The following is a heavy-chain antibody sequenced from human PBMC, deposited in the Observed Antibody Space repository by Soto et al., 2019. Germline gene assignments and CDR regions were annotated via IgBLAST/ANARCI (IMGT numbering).Heavy chain of an antibody. CDR1: GFTFSSYA. CDR2: ISSSSSYI. D-gene: IGHD6-19*01. V-gene: IGHV3-21*01. Sequence: GGSLRLSCAASGFTFSSYAMSWVRQAPGKGLEWVSSISSSSSYIYYADSVKGRFTISRDNAKNSLYLQMNSLRAEDTAVYYCATPYSSGWYAFDIWGQGTMVTVSS. J-gene: IGHJ3*02. CDR3: ATPYSSGWYAFDI.